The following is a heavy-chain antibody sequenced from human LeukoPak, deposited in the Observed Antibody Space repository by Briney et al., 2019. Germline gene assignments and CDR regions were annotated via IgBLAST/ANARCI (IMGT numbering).Heavy chain of an antibody. J-gene: IGHJ5*02. V-gene: IGHV3-48*02. CDR2: IGIDSGNT. D-gene: IGHD2-21*02. CDR3: VREAGYCASVCLKTNWFDP. Sequence: GGSLRLSCTASGFPFIEYSMNWVRQAPGKGLEWISYIGIDSGNTKYADSVRGRFTISRDDSKNMVYLQMNSLRDEDTALYYCVREAGYCASVCLKTNWFDPWGQGTLVTVSS. CDR1: GFPFIEYS.